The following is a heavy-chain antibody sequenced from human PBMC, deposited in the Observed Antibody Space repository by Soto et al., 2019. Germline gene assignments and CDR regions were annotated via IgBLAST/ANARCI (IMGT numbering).Heavy chain of an antibody. V-gene: IGHV4-30-2*01. CDR3: ARAALYGSGSYL. CDR2: IYHSGST. CDR1: GGSISSGGYS. Sequence: TLSLTCAVSGGSISSGGYSWSWIRQPPGKGLEWIGYIYHSGSTYYNPSLKSRVTISVDRSKNQFSLKLSSVTAADTAVYYCARAALYGSGSYLWGQGTLVTVSS. J-gene: IGHJ4*02. D-gene: IGHD3-10*01.